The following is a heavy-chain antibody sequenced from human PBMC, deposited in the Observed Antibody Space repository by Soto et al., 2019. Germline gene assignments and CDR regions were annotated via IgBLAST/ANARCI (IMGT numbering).Heavy chain of an antibody. D-gene: IGHD3-3*01. Sequence: ASVKVSCKASGYTFTSYGISWVRQAPGQRLEWMGWISAYNGNTNYAQKLQGRVTMTTDTSTSTAYMELRSLRSDDTAVYYCARSAVLEWLFPLYYYGMDVWGQGTTVTVSS. CDR3: ARSAVLEWLFPLYYYGMDV. CDR2: ISAYNGNT. V-gene: IGHV1-18*01. CDR1: GYTFTSYG. J-gene: IGHJ6*02.